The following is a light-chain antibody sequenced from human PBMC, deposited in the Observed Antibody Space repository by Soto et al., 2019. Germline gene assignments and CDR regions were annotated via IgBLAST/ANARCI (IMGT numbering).Light chain of an antibody. CDR1: QSVSSN. J-gene: IGKJ1*01. V-gene: IGKV3-15*01. CDR3: QQYNSWPTT. Sequence: EIVMTQSPATLSVSPGERATLSCRASQSVSSNLAWYQQKPGQAPRLLIYGEPIRATGIPARFSGSGSGTEFTLTISSLQSEDFAVYYCQQYNSWPTTFGQGTKVDIK. CDR2: GEP.